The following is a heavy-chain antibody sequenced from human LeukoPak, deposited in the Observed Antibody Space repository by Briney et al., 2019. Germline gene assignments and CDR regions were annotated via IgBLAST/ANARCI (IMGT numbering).Heavy chain of an antibody. Sequence: PGGSLRLSCAASGFTVSSNYMSWVRRAQGKGLEWVSVIDSGGSTYYADSVKGRFTISRDNSKNTLYLQMNSLRAEDTAVYYCVRGLTFDYWGQGTLVTVSS. CDR2: IDSGGST. J-gene: IGHJ4*02. CDR1: GFTVSSNY. D-gene: IGHD6-19*01. V-gene: IGHV3-53*03. CDR3: VRGLTFDY.